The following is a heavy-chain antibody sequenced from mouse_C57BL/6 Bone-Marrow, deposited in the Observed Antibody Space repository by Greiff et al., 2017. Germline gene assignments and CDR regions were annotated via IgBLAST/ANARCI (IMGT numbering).Heavy chain of an antibody. CDR3: TTDYYGSSHDY. J-gene: IGHJ2*01. Sequence: VQLQQSGAELVRPGASVKLSCTASGFNIKDDYMHWVKQRPEQGLEWIGWIDPENGDTEYASKFQGKATITADTSSNTAYLQLSSLTSDDTAFYYCTTDYYGSSHDYWGQGTTLTVSS. CDR2: IDPENGDT. CDR1: GFNIKDDY. D-gene: IGHD1-1*01. V-gene: IGHV14-4*01.